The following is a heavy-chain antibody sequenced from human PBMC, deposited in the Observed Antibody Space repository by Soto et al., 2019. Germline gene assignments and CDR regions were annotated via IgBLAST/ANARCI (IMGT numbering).Heavy chain of an antibody. V-gene: IGHV4-39*01. CDR3: ARISNYYGSGSPRYYFDY. D-gene: IGHD3-10*01. CDR2: IFYTGST. Sequence: QLQLQESGPGLVKPSETLSLTCTVSGGSISSSSYYWGWIRQPPGKGLEWLGNIFYTGSTYYNPSLKSRVTISVDTSKNQFSLKLSSVTAADTAVYYCARISNYYGSGSPRYYFDYWGQGTLVTVSS. J-gene: IGHJ4*02. CDR1: GGSISSSSYY.